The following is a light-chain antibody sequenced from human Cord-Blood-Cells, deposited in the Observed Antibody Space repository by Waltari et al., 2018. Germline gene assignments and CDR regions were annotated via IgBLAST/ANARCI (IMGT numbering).Light chain of an antibody. Sequence: QSPGTLSLSPGERATLSCRASQSVSSSYLAWYQQKPGQAPRLLIYGASSRATGIPDRFSGSGSGTDFTLTISRLEPEDFAVYYCQQYGSSPFGGGTKVEIK. CDR3: QQYGSSP. CDR1: QSVSSSY. J-gene: IGKJ4*01. CDR2: GAS. V-gene: IGKV3-20*01.